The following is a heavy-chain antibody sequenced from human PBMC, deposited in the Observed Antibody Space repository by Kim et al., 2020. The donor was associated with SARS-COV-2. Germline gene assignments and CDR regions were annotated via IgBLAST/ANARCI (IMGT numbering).Heavy chain of an antibody. D-gene: IGHD1-1*01. CDR2: ILTDGSIR. Sequence: GGSLRLSCAASGFTFRTYWMHWVRQGPGKGLVWVARILTDGSIRSYADSVKGRFTISRDNAKNTLVLQMNSLRADDTAVYYCAREGTGSVYIDSWGQGTL. J-gene: IGHJ4*02. V-gene: IGHV3-74*01. CDR3: AREGTGSVYIDS. CDR1: GFTFRTYW.